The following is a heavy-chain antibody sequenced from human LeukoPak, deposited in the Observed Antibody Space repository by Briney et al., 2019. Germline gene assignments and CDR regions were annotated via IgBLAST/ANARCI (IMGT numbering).Heavy chain of an antibody. V-gene: IGHV3-48*04. CDR3: ARVNSGSHFDY. J-gene: IGHJ4*02. D-gene: IGHD1-26*01. CDR2: ISSSGSTI. CDR1: GFTFTSSA. Sequence: GGSLRLSCAASGFTFTSSAMSWVRQAPGKGLEWVSYISSSGSTIYYADSVKGRFTISRDNAKNSLYLQMNSLKTEDTAVYYCARVNSGSHFDYWGQGTLVTVSS.